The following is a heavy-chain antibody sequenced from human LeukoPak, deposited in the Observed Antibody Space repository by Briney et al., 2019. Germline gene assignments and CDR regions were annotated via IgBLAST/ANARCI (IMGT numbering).Heavy chain of an antibody. CDR1: GDTFSSYA. J-gene: IGHJ6*03. Sequence: SVKVSCKASGDTFSSYAISWVRQAPGQGLEWMGGIIPIFGTANYAQKFQGRVTITTDESTSTAYMELSSLRSEDTVVDYCASPPLHIVGGPGDYYMYGWGKGTTVTVA. CDR2: IIPIFGTA. CDR3: ASPPLHIVGGPGDYYMYG. V-gene: IGHV1-69*05. D-gene: IGHD1-26*01.